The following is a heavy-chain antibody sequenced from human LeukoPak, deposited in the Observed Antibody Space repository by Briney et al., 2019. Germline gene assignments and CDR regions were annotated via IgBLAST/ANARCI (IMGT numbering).Heavy chain of an antibody. CDR1: GFTFSSYA. CDR2: ISGSGGST. Sequence: GGSLRLSCAASGFTFSSYAMSWVRQAPGKGLEWVSAISGSGGSTYYADSVEGRFTISRDNSKNTLYLQMNSLRAEDTAVYYCANDDHDYGDKSPFDYWGQGTLVTVSS. CDR3: ANDDHDYGDKSPFDY. V-gene: IGHV3-23*01. D-gene: IGHD4-23*01. J-gene: IGHJ4*02.